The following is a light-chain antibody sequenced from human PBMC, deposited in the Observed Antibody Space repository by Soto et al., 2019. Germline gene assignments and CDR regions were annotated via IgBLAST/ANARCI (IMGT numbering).Light chain of an antibody. Sequence: QSVLTQPPSASGSPGQSVTISCTGTSSDVGGYNYVSWYQQHPGKAPKFLIFEVSRRPSGLPDRFSGSKSGNTASLTLSGRQADHEADYYCSSYAGSNNPVIFGGGAKLTVL. V-gene: IGLV2-8*01. CDR1: SSDVGGYNY. J-gene: IGLJ2*01. CDR3: SSYAGSNNPVI. CDR2: EVS.